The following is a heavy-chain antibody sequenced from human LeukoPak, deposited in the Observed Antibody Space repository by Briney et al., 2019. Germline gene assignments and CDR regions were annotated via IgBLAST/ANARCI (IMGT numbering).Heavy chain of an antibody. Sequence: GGSLRLSCAASGFTFSSYAMSWVRQAPGKGLEWVSSISSSSSYIYYADSVKGRFTISRDNAKNSLYLQMNSLRAEDTAVYYCAKTSRKTTVVTHFYYWGQGTLVTVSS. D-gene: IGHD4-23*01. J-gene: IGHJ4*02. CDR2: ISSSSSYI. CDR1: GFTFSSYA. CDR3: AKTSRKTTVVTHFYY. V-gene: IGHV3-21*01.